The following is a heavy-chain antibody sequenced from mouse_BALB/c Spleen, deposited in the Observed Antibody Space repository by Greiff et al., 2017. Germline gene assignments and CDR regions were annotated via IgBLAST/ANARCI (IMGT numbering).Heavy chain of an antibody. Sequence: EVQGVESGGGLVKPGGSLKLSCAASGFTFSDYYMYWVRQTPEKRLEWVATISDGGSYTYYPDSVKGRFTISRDNAKNTLFLQMTSLRSEDTAMYYCARPSNWESAWFAYWGQGTLVTVSA. CDR2: ISDGGSYT. J-gene: IGHJ3*01. D-gene: IGHD4-1*01. CDR3: ARPSNWESAWFAY. CDR1: GFTFSDYY. V-gene: IGHV5-4*02.